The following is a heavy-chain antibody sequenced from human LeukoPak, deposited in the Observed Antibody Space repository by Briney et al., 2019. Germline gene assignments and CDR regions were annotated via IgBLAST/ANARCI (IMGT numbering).Heavy chain of an antibody. D-gene: IGHD6-13*01. V-gene: IGHV4-39*07. J-gene: IGHJ4*02. CDR2: VSYSGTT. CDR3: ARVGHIVAAGTYDY. CDR1: GGSISSGTHL. Sequence: SETLSLTCTVSGGSISSGTHLWDWIRQPPGKGLEWIGSVSYSGTTYYNPSLKSRVTISVDTSKKQFSLKLSFVTAADTAVYYCARVGHIVAAGTYDYWGQGTLVTVSS.